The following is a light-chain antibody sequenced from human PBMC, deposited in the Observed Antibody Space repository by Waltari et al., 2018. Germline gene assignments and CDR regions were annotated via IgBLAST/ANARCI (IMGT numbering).Light chain of an antibody. CDR3: QKYGTLPAT. CDR1: QSVSRT. CDR2: DTT. J-gene: IGKJ1*01. Sequence: EIVLTQSQGTLSLSPGERATLSCRASQSVSRTLAWYQQKPGQAPRLLIYDTTSRAAGIPDRFSGSGFGTDFSLTISRLEPEDFAVYYCQKYGTLPATFGQGTKVEIK. V-gene: IGKV3-20*01.